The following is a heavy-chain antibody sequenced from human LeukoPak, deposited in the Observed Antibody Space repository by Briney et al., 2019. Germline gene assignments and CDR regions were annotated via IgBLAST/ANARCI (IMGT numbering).Heavy chain of an antibody. CDR2: INPNSGGT. CDR3: ARDRGYSSGWYFWY. Sequence: GASVKVSCKASGYTFTGYYMHWVRQAPGQGLEWMGRINPNSGGTNYAQKFQGRVTMTRDTSISTAYMELSRLRSDDTAVYYCARDRGYSSGWYFWYWGQGILVTVSS. D-gene: IGHD6-19*01. J-gene: IGHJ4*02. V-gene: IGHV1-2*06. CDR1: GYTFTGYY.